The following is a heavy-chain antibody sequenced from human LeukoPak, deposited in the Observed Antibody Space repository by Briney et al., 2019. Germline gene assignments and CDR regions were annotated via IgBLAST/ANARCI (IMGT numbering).Heavy chain of an antibody. CDR1: GFSVGSKY. CDR2: LYSGSDT. Sequence: GGSLRLSCAASGFSVGSKYMNWVRQAPGKGLEWISILYSGSDTYYSDSVRSRFTISRDDSKNTLSLQMNSLRAEDTAVYYCARVGDHFHWYLDLWGRGTLVSVSS. J-gene: IGHJ2*01. D-gene: IGHD3-3*02. CDR3: ARVGDHFHWYLDL. V-gene: IGHV3-53*01.